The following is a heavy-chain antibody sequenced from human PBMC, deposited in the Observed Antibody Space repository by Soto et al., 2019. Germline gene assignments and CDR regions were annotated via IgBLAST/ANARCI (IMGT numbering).Heavy chain of an antibody. J-gene: IGHJ4*02. D-gene: IGHD6-13*01. CDR1: GGTVSNSA. CDR2: IIPIFGPA. CDR3: GRGSRWTKVES. Sequence: QVQLVQSGAEVKKPGSSVKVSCKASGGTVSNSAISWLRQAPGQGLEWMGGIIPIFGPATYSQKFQDRVTITADESTGTVYMELSSLTSEDTAVYFCGRGSRWTKVESWCQGTLVTVSS. V-gene: IGHV1-69*01.